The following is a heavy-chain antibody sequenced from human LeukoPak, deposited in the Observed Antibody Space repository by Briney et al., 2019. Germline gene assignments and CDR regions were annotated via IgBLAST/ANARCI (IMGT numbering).Heavy chain of an antibody. Sequence: PSETLSLTCGVYGGSFSDYYLTCIRQPPGKGLEWIGEINHSGSTNYNPSLKSRVTTSVDTSKNHFSLKLSSVTAADTAVYYCARRKITMHGLDCWGQGTLVTVSS. V-gene: IGHV4-34*01. CDR3: ARRKITMHGLDC. CDR1: GGSFSDYY. D-gene: IGHD3-3*01. CDR2: INHSGST. J-gene: IGHJ4*02.